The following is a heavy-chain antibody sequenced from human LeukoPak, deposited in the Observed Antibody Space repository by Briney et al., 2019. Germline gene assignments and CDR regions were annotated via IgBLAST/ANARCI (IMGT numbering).Heavy chain of an antibody. CDR3: GRVGVGAVAGNYLDY. Sequence: GGSLRLSCAASGFTVSTNYMSWVRQAPGKGLDWVSIIYRGGSTFYADSVKGRFTISRHNPENTLYLQMNSLRPEDTAVYYCGRVGVGAVAGNYLDYWGQGTLVTVSS. D-gene: IGHD6-19*01. CDR2: IYRGGST. J-gene: IGHJ4*02. V-gene: IGHV3-53*04. CDR1: GFTVSTNY.